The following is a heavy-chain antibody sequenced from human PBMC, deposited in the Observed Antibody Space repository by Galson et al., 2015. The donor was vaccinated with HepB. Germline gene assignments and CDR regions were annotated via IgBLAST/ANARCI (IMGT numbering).Heavy chain of an antibody. CDR3: AAESYSSGCCKYDY. D-gene: IGHD6-25*01. J-gene: IGHJ4*02. CDR2: MVVGGGNT. Sequence: SVKVSCKASGFTFSNSAVKWVRQARGQGLEWIGWMVVGGGNTNYAQHFQGRLNITRDMSTGTAYMEMTSLRSEDTAVYYCAAESYSSGCCKYDYWGQGTLVTVSS. V-gene: IGHV1-58*01. CDR1: GFTFSNSA.